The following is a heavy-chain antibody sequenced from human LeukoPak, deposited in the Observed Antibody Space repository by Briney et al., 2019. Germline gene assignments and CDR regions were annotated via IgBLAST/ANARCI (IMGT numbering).Heavy chain of an antibody. J-gene: IGHJ3*02. V-gene: IGHV3-23*01. CDR3: AKERSYNGGSYWGGDAFDI. CDR2: ISGSGGST. Sequence: GGSLRLSCAASGFTSSSYAMSWVRQAPGKGLEWVSAISGSGGSTYYADSVKGRFTISRDNSKNTLYLQMNSLRAEDTAVYYCAKERSYNGGSYWGGDAFDIWGQGTMVTVSS. CDR1: GFTSSSYA. D-gene: IGHD1-26*01.